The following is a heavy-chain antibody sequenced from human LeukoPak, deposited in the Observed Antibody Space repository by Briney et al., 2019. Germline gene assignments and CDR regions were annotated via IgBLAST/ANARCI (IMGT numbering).Heavy chain of an antibody. J-gene: IGHJ4*02. V-gene: IGHV3-23*01. CDR3: AKTMGSSWLFDY. CDR2: ISGGGGST. Sequence: GGSLRLSCAASGFTFSSYGMSWVRQPPGKGLEWVATISGGGGSTYYADSVKGRFTISRDNSKNTLYLQMNSLRAEDTALYYCAKTMGSSWLFDYWGQGTLVTVSS. D-gene: IGHD6-6*01. CDR1: GFTFSSYG.